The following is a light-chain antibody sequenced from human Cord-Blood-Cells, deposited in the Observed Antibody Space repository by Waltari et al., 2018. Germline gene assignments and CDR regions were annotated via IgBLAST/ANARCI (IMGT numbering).Light chain of an antibody. J-gene: IGLJ1*01. CDR1: RPNIGNNA. CDR2: YDD. CDR3: AAWDDSLNGYV. V-gene: IGLV1-36*01. Sequence: QSVLTQPPSVSEAPRPRVTISCSGSRPNIGNNAVTWYQQLPGKAPKLLIYYDDLLPSGVSDRFSGSESGTSASLAISGLQSEDEADYYCAAWDDSLNGYVFGTGTKVTVL.